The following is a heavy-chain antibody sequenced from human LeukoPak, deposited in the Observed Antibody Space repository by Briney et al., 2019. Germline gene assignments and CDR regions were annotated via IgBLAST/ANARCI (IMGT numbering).Heavy chain of an antibody. J-gene: IGHJ6*02. Sequence: GGSLRLSCAASGLTFSRYSMNWVHQAPGKGLEWVSSISSSSSHIYYADSVKGRFTTSRDNAKNSLYLQMNSLRAEDTAVYYCARDLKMATSGGGYYYYYGMDVWGQGTTVTVSS. CDR3: ARDLKMATSGGGYYYYYGMDV. D-gene: IGHD5-24*01. CDR2: ISSSSSHI. V-gene: IGHV3-21*01. CDR1: GLTFSRYS.